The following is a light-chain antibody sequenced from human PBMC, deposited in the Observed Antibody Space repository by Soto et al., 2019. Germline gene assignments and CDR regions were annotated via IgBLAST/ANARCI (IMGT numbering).Light chain of an antibody. V-gene: IGLV1-47*01. CDR2: RNN. Sequence: QSVLTQPPSASGTPGQRVTISCSGSRSNIGSNYVYWYQQLPGTAPKLLNYRNNQRPSGVPDRCSGSKSGTSASLAISGLRSEDEADYYCAAWDDSLSGRVVFGGGTKLTVL. J-gene: IGLJ2*01. CDR3: AAWDDSLSGRVV. CDR1: RSNIGSNY.